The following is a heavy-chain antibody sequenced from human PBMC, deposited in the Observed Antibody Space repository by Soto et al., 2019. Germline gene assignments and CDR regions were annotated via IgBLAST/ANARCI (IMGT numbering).Heavy chain of an antibody. CDR1: GFTFRNYA. Sequence: QVQLVESGGGVVQPGRSLRLSCAASGFTFRNYAMHWVRQAPGKGLEWVALISYDGGDKYYADSVKGRFTISRDNSKNTLYLHMNSLRAEDTAVYYCARGDTSAPISLWGQGTLVTVSS. CDR3: ARGDTSAPISL. J-gene: IGHJ4*02. CDR2: ISYDGGDK. V-gene: IGHV3-30-3*01. D-gene: IGHD3-22*01.